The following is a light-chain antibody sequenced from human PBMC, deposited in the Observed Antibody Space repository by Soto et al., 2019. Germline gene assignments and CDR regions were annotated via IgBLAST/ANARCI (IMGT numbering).Light chain of an antibody. Sequence: DIVITQTPLSLPFPSGEPASISCSSSQSLLDSDDGNTYLDWYLQKPGQSPQLLIYTLFYRASGVQDRLSASVSGSDCILKFSRVEAEEVGVYYCMKRIEFPSTFGQGTKG. CDR2: TLF. J-gene: IGKJ1*01. V-gene: IGKV2-40*01. CDR3: MKRIEFPST. CDR1: QSLLDSDDGNTY.